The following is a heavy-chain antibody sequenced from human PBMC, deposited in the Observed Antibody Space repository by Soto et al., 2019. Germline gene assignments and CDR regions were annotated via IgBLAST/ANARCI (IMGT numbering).Heavy chain of an antibody. D-gene: IGHD6-13*01. Sequence: SETLSLTCTVSGGSISSSSYYWGWIRQPPGKGLEWIGSIYYSGSTYYNPSLKSRVTISVDTSKNQFSLKLSSVTAADTAVYYCARHLTGYSSSWQNWYFDLWGRGTLVTVSS. CDR3: ARHLTGYSSSWQNWYFDL. V-gene: IGHV4-39*01. CDR2: IYYSGST. CDR1: GGSISSSSYY. J-gene: IGHJ2*01.